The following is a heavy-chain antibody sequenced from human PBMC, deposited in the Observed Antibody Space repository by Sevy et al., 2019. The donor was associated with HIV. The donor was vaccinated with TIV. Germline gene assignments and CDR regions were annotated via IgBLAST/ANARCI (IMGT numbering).Heavy chain of an antibody. CDR3: ARDCSSTTCLWGLDV. D-gene: IGHD2-2*01. Sequence: GGSLRLSCAASGFTFSNYWMTWVRQAPGKGLEWVANIKRDGSERYYLASVKGRFTISRDNAKNSLYLQMNSLRADDTAVYYCARDCSSTTCLWGLDVWGQGTTVTVSS. CDR1: GFTFSNYW. J-gene: IGHJ6*02. V-gene: IGHV3-7*03. CDR2: IKRDGSER.